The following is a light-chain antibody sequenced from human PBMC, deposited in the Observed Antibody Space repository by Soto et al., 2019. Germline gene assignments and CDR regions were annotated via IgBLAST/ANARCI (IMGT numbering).Light chain of an antibody. V-gene: IGKV1-9*01. Sequence: DIQMTQSPSTLSASVGNRVTITCRASQGISSYLAWYQQKPGAAPKLLIYAASTLQSGVPLRFSGSGSGTEFTLTISSLQPEDFSTYYCQQLNSYPRTFGGGTKVDIK. CDR2: AAS. J-gene: IGKJ4*01. CDR1: QGISSY. CDR3: QQLNSYPRT.